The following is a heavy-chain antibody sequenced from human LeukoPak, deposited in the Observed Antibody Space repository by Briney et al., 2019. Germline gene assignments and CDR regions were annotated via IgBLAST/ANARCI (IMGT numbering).Heavy chain of an antibody. D-gene: IGHD3-3*01. V-gene: IGHV1-18*01. Sequence: ASVKVSCKASGYTFRNYGISWVRQAPGQGVEWMGWTSAYNGDTHYEQKVQGRVIMTTDTSTSTAYMELRSLRSDDTAVYYCARDPSNTSGYQIYFDYWGQGTLVTVSS. J-gene: IGHJ4*02. CDR3: ARDPSNTSGYQIYFDY. CDR1: GYTFRNYG. CDR2: TSAYNGDT.